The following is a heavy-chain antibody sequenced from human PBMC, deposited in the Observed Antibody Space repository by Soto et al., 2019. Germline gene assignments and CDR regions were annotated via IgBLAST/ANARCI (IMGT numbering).Heavy chain of an antibody. Sequence: SETLSLTCTFSGGSISSYYWSWIRQPPGKGLEWIGYIYYTGTTNYNPSLKSRVTISVDTSKNQFSLKLSSVTAADTAVYYCKKLPWADYGGIFDPWGQGTLVTVSS. J-gene: IGHJ5*02. CDR1: GGSISSYY. CDR2: IYYTGTT. CDR3: KKLPWADYGGIFDP. V-gene: IGHV4-59*01. D-gene: IGHD4-17*01.